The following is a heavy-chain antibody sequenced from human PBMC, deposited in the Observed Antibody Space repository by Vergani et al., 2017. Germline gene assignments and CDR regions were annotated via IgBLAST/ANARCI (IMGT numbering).Heavy chain of an antibody. CDR3: ARQKDYYMDV. Sequence: QVQLQQWGAGLLKPSETLSLTCAVYGGSFSGYYWSWIRQPPGKGLEWIGEINHSGSTNYNPSLESRLTISLDTSENHLSLKLTSVTDADTAVYYCARQKDYYMDVWGKGTTVTVS. J-gene: IGHJ6*03. CDR2: INHSGST. V-gene: IGHV4-34*01. CDR1: GGSFSGYY.